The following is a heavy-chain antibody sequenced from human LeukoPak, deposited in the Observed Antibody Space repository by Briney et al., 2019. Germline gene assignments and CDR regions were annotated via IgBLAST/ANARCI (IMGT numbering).Heavy chain of an antibody. CDR2: INRSGST. Sequence: PSETLSLTCAVYGGSFSGYYWSWIRQPPGKGLEWIGEINRSGSTDYNPSLKSRVTVSVDTSKNQFSLKLSSVTAADTAVYYCARGYGSGSYYSYWGPGTLVTVSS. V-gene: IGHV4-34*01. J-gene: IGHJ4*02. D-gene: IGHD3-10*01. CDR3: ARGYGSGSYYSY. CDR1: GGSFSGYY.